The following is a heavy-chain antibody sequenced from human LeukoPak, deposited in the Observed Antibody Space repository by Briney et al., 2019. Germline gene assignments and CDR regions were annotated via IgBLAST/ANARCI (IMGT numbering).Heavy chain of an antibody. CDR2: ISSSASYI. CDR1: GFTFSSYT. Sequence: GGSLRLSCAASGFTFSSYTMNWVRQAPGKGLEWVSSISSSASYIYYADSVQGRFTISRDNTKNSLYLQMNSLRAEDTAVYYCARAKDNYYGSGSYDWGQGTLVTVSS. V-gene: IGHV3-21*06. CDR3: ARAKDNYYGSGSYD. J-gene: IGHJ4*02. D-gene: IGHD3-10*01.